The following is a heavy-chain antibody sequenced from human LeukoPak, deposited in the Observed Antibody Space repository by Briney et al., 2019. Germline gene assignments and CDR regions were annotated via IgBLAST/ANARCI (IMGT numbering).Heavy chain of an antibody. CDR1: GGSFSGYY. V-gene: IGHV4-34*01. D-gene: IGHD2-8*01. CDR3: ARVGYCTNGVCSISLDY. J-gene: IGHJ4*02. CDR2: INHSGST. Sequence: SETLSLTCAVYGGSFSGYYWSWIRQPPGKGLEWIGEINHSGSTNYNPSLKSRVTISVGTSKNQFSLKLSSVTAADTAVYYCARVGYCTNGVCSISLDYWGQGTLVTVSS.